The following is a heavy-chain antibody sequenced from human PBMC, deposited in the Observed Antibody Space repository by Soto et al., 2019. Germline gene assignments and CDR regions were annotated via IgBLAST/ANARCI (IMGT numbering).Heavy chain of an antibody. CDR3: ARFPYGSGWYYFDY. D-gene: IGHD6-19*01. Sequence: LRLSCAASGFTVSSNYMSWVRQAPGKGLEWVSVIYSGGSTYYADSVKGRFTISRDNSKNTLYLQMNSLRAEDTAVYYCARFPYGSGWYYFDYWGQGTLVTVSS. CDR2: IYSGGST. V-gene: IGHV3-53*01. J-gene: IGHJ4*02. CDR1: GFTVSSNY.